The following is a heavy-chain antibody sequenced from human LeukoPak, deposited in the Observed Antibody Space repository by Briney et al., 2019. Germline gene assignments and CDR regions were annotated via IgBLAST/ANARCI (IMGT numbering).Heavy chain of an antibody. Sequence: GGSLRLSCAASGFTFSSYSMNWVRQAPGKGLEWVSSISSSSYIYYADSVKGRFTISRDNAKNSLYLQMNSLRAEDTAAYYCASFIAARWYFDYWGQGTLVTVSS. CDR1: GFTFSSYS. V-gene: IGHV3-21*01. CDR3: ASFIAARWYFDY. D-gene: IGHD6-25*01. J-gene: IGHJ4*02. CDR2: ISSSSYI.